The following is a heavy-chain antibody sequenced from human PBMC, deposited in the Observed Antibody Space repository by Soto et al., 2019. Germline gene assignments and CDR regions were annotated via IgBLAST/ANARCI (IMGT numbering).Heavy chain of an antibody. D-gene: IGHD3-10*01. CDR1: GFTFSSYA. V-gene: IGHV3-23*01. CDR3: ANPLGVRGAPGSYYYGMDV. Sequence: EVQLLESGGGLVQPGGSLRLSCAASGFTFSSYAMSWVRQAPGKGLEWVSAISGSGGSTYYADSVKGRFTISRDNSKNTLYLQMNSLRAEDTAVYYCANPLGVRGAPGSYYYGMDVWGQGTTVTVSS. CDR2: ISGSGGST. J-gene: IGHJ6*02.